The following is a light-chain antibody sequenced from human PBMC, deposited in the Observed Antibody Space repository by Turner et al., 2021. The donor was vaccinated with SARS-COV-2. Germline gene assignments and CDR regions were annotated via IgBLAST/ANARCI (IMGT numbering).Light chain of an antibody. CDR1: QSISSN. J-gene: IGKJ1*01. CDR3: QQYNNWPRT. Sequence: EIVLTQSPATLSVSPGERATLSCRASQSISSNLVWYQQKPGQTPKALSYDAITRATGIPARFSGSGSGTEFTLTISSLQSEEFAVYYCQQYNNWPRTFGQGTKVDIK. V-gene: IGKV3-15*01. CDR2: DAI.